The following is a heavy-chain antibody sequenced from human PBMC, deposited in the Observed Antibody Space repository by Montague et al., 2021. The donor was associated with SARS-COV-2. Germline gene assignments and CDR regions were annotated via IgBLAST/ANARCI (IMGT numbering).Heavy chain of an antibody. CDR2: IYGGDEK. CDR3: AHRFAGFFDY. V-gene: IGHV2-5*05. CDR1: GFSLNTPEVA. Sequence: PALVKPTQTFTLTCTFSGFSLNTPEVAVGWIRQPPGKALEWLALIYGGDEKRYGPSLQSRLTITRDTSKSQVVLTMTNMDPVDTATYFCAHRFAGFFDYWGQGILVTVSS. J-gene: IGHJ4*02.